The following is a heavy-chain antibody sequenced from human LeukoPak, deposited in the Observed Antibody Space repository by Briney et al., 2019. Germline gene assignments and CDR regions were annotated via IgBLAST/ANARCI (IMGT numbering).Heavy chain of an antibody. D-gene: IGHD1-14*01. CDR3: ARVAHHAPDY. J-gene: IGHJ4*02. Sequence: SETLSLTCAVSGGSISSGGYSWSWIRQPQGKGLEWIGYIYHSGSTYYNPSLKSRVTISVDRSKNQFSLKLSSVTAADTAVYYCARVAHHAPDYWGQGTLVTVSS. CDR1: GGSISSGGYS. CDR2: IYHSGST. V-gene: IGHV4-30-2*01.